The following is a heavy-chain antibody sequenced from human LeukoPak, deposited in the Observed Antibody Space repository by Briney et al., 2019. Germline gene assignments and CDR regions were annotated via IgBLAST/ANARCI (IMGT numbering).Heavy chain of an antibody. Sequence: PSETLSLTCTVSGGSISSSSYYWGWIRQPPGKGLEWIGSIYYSGSTYYNPSLKSRVTISVDTSKNQFSLKLSSVTAADTAVYYCARDLGCSGGSCYFPLNWFDPWGQGTLVTVSS. D-gene: IGHD2-15*01. V-gene: IGHV4-39*07. CDR2: IYYSGST. CDR1: GGSISSSSYY. CDR3: ARDLGCSGGSCYFPLNWFDP. J-gene: IGHJ5*02.